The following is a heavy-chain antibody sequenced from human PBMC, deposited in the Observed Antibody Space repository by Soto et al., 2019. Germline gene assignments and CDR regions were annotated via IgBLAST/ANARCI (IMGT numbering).Heavy chain of an antibody. CDR1: GYSFTSYW. J-gene: IGHJ1*01. CDR3: ARVIAAAGTPSAEYFQH. D-gene: IGHD6-13*01. CDR2: IYPGDSDT. Sequence: PGESLKISCKGSGYSFTSYWIGWVRQMPGKGLEWMGIIYPGDSDTRYSPSFQGQVTISADKSISTAYLQWSSLKASDTAMYYCARVIAAAGTPSAEYFQHWGQGTLVTVS. V-gene: IGHV5-51*01.